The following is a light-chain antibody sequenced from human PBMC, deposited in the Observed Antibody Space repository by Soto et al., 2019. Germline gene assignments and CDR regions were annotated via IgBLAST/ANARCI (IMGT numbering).Light chain of an antibody. J-gene: IGLJ2*01. CDR2: EVS. V-gene: IGLV2-14*01. CDR3: SSYTSSSTLV. Sequence: QSALTQPASVSGSPGQSITISCTGTSSDVGGYNYVSWYQQHPGKAPKLMIYEVSNRPSGVSNCFSGSKSGNTASLTISGLQAEHEADYYCSSYTSSSTLVFGRGTKVTVL. CDR1: SSDVGGYNY.